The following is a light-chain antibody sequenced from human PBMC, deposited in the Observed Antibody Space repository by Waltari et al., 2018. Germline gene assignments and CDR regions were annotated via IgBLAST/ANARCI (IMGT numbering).Light chain of an antibody. V-gene: IGLV2-23*02. CDR2: DVN. CDR1: SSDIGNYNL. CDR3: CSYAGSAVSV. Sequence: QSALTQTATVSGSPGQSITIPCSGTSSDIGNYNLVSWYQQHPVQAPPLIIYDVNNRPSGVSIRFSGSKSGNTAFLTVAGLQTADEADYYCCSYAGSAVSVFGGGTKLTV. J-gene: IGLJ3*02.